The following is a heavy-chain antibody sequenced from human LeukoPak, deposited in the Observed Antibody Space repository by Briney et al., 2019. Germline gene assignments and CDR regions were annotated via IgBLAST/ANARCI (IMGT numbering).Heavy chain of an antibody. V-gene: IGHV1-3*03. CDR3: TLYNY. CDR2: INPGNGDT. J-gene: IGHJ4*02. CDR1: GYSFTSQD. Sequence: GASVKVSCKTSGYSFTSQDMHWVRQAPGQSLEWTGCINPGNGDTKYSQEFQGRVTITRGTSATTAYMELSSLRSDDMAVYYCTLYNYWGQGTLVTVSS. D-gene: IGHD2-2*02.